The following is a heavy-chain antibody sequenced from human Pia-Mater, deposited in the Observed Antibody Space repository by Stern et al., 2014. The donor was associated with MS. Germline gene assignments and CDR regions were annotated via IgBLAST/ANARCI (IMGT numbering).Heavy chain of an antibody. CDR2: IYYSGST. Sequence: QLQLQESGPGLVKPSETLSLTCTVSGGSISSYYWSWIRQPPGKGLEWIGYIYYSGSTNYNPSLKSRVTISVDTSKNQFSLKLSSVTAADTAVYYCARGRDDLPDYWGQGTLVIVSS. J-gene: IGHJ4*02. D-gene: IGHD3-16*01. V-gene: IGHV4-59*01. CDR3: ARGRDDLPDY. CDR1: GGSISSYY.